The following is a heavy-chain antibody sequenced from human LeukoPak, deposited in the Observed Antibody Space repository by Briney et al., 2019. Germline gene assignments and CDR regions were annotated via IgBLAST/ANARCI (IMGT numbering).Heavy chain of an antibody. J-gene: IGHJ4*02. D-gene: IGHD3/OR15-3a*01. CDR3: AKGTGRFDY. CDR2: IYSGGST. CDR1: GFSFSTFA. Sequence: GGSLRLSCAASGFSFSTFAINWVRQAPGKGLEWVSVIYSGGSTYYADSVKGRFTISRDNSKNTLYLQMNSLRAEDTAVYYCAKGTGRFDYWGQGTLVTVSS. V-gene: IGHV3-53*01.